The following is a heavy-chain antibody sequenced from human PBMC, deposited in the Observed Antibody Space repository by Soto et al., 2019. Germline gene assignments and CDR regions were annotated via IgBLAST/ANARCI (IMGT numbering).Heavy chain of an antibody. D-gene: IGHD6-19*01. J-gene: IGHJ3*02. CDR1: GFTFGDYA. CDR3: TRAYIAVAGSNDAFDI. V-gene: IGHV3-49*05. CDR2: IRSKAYGGTT. Sequence: EVQLVESGGGLVKPGRSLRLSCTASGFTFGDYAMSWFRQAPGKGLEWVGFIRSKAYGGTTEYAASVKGRFTISRDDHKIXAYLQMNSLKTEDTAVYYCTRAYIAVAGSNDAFDIWGQGTMVTVSS.